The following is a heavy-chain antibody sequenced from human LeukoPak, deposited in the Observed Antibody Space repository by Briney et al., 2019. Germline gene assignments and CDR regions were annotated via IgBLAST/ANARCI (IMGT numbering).Heavy chain of an antibody. CDR1: GGSISSSNYY. CDR3: ASHLTRDYFDY. J-gene: IGHJ4*02. CDR2: IYYSGST. Sequence: SETLSLTCTVSGGSISSSNYYWGWIRQPPGKGLEWIGSIYYSGSTYYNPSLKSRITISVDTSKNQFSLKLSVVTAADTGVYYCASHLTRDYFDYWGQGTLVTVSS. V-gene: IGHV4-39*01.